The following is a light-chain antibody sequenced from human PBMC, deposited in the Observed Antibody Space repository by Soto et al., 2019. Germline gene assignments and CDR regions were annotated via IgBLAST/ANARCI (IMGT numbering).Light chain of an antibody. Sequence: DIQMPQSPSSLSASVGDRVTISCQASHYISIYLTWYQQHPGEAPKVLIDDASTLETGVPSRFSVSGSVTYFTFTISSLEPEDIATYHCQQYENLPYTFGQRTKLEIK. CDR2: DAS. CDR3: QQYENLPYT. V-gene: IGKV1-33*01. J-gene: IGKJ2*01. CDR1: HYISIY.